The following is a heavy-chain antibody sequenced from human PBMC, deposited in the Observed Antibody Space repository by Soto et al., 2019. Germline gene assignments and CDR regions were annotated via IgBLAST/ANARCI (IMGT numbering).Heavy chain of an antibody. V-gene: IGHV3-30*03. D-gene: IGHD2-21*01. J-gene: IGHJ4*02. Sequence: QVQLVESGGGVVQPGRSLRLSCAVSGFTVSTYGIHWVRQAPGKGLEWVAVISRDGGTKYYADSVKGRFTISRDNSRNTLFLEMNTLRGDDMAVYYCIGEVASGYWGQGTLVTVSS. CDR1: GFTVSTYG. CDR3: IGEVASGY. CDR2: ISRDGGTK.